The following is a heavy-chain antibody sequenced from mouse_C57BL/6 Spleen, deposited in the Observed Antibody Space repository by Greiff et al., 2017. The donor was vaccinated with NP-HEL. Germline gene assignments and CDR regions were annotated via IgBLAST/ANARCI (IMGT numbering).Heavy chain of an antibody. CDR2: IDPSDSYT. J-gene: IGHJ2*01. CDR3: ARNYYFDY. CDR1: GYTFTSYW. V-gene: IGHV1-69*01. Sequence: QVPPPQHGAELVMPGASVKLSCKASGYTFTSYWMHWVKQRPGQGLEWIGEIDPSDSYTNYNQKFKGKSTLTVDKSSSTAYMQLSSLTSEDSAVYYCARNYYFDYWGQGTTLTVSS.